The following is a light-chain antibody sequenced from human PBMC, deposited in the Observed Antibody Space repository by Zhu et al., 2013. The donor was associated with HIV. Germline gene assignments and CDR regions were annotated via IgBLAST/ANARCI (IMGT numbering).Light chain of an antibody. CDR3: HQRSSWPT. CDR2: DAS. Sequence: EIVLTQSPGTLSLSPGDTAILSCRASQSVGNSLVWYHQKPGQPPRLLIYDASNRATGIPARFSGSGSGTDFVLSIRSLESEDSGVYYCHQRSSWPTFGPGTKVDIK. J-gene: IGKJ3*01. CDR1: QSVGNS. V-gene: IGKV3-11*01.